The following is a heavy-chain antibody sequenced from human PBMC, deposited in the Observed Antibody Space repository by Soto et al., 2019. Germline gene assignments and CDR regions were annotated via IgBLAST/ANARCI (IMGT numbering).Heavy chain of an antibody. Sequence: ASVKVSCKASGYTFTSYGISWVRQAPGQGLEWMGWISAYNGNTNYAQKLQGRVTMTTDTSTSTAYMELRSLRSDDTAVYYCARDGPVLLWFGVSYNRGYYHYAMDVWGQGTTVTGSS. V-gene: IGHV1-18*01. D-gene: IGHD3-10*01. CDR2: ISAYNGNT. J-gene: IGHJ6*02. CDR3: ARDGPVLLWFGVSYNRGYYHYAMDV. CDR1: GYTFTSYG.